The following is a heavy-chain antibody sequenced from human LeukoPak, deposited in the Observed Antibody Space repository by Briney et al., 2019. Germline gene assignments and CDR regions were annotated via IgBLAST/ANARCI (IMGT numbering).Heavy chain of an antibody. CDR2: ISSNGGST. CDR1: GFTFSSYA. J-gene: IGHJ4*02. Sequence: GGSLSHSCSASGFTFSSYAMHWVRQAPGKGLEYVSAISSNGGSTYYADSVKGRFTISRDNSKNTLDRQMRSLRADDTAVYYCVKVPGPPAAANWGQGTLVTVSS. D-gene: IGHD2-2*01. V-gene: IGHV3-64D*06. CDR3: VKVPGPPAAAN.